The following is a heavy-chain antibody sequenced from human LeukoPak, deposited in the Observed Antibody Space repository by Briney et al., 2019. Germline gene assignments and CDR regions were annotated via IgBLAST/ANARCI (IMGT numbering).Heavy chain of an antibody. CDR2: INPSGGST. V-gene: IGHV1-46*01. CDR3: ARVSKPYGSGSYPAYYFDY. D-gene: IGHD3-10*01. CDR1: GYTFTSYY. Sequence: ASVKVSCKASGYTFTSYYMHWVRQAPGQGLEWMGIINPSGGSTSYAQKFQGRVTMTRDTSTSTVYMELSSLRSEDTAVYYCARVSKPYGSGSYPAYYFDYWGQETLVTVSS. J-gene: IGHJ4*02.